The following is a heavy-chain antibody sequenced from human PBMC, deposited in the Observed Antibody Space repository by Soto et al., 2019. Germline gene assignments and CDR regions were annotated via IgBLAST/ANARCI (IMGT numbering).Heavy chain of an antibody. D-gene: IGHD2-21*02. CDR2: VSGSGDST. V-gene: IGHV3-23*01. CDR1: AFTFSSYA. CDR3: AKGRASDCPGCTQDY. J-gene: IGHJ4*02. Sequence: EVQLLESGGGLAQPGGSLGHSCAASAFTFSSYAMSWVRQAPGKGLEWVSAVSGSGDSTYYADSVKGRFTISRDNSKNTLYLQMNSLRAEDTAVYYCAKGRASDCPGCTQDYWGQGTLVTVSS.